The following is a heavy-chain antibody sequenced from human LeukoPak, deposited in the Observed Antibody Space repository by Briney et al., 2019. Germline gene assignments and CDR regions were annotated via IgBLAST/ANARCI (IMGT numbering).Heavy chain of an antibody. Sequence: SETLSLTCTVSGGSISSYYWSWIRQPPGKGLEWIGYIYYSGSTYYNPSLKSRVTISVDTSKNQFSLKLSSVTAADTAVYYCARGPRPLAAAGSFDYWGQGTLVTVSS. V-gene: IGHV4-59*01. D-gene: IGHD6-13*01. CDR1: GGSISSYY. CDR3: ARGPRPLAAAGSFDY. CDR2: IYYSGST. J-gene: IGHJ4*02.